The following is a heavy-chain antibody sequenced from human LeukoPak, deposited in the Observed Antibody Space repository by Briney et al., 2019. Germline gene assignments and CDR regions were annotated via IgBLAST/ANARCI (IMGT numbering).Heavy chain of an antibody. CDR3: ARGTNYFDY. J-gene: IGHJ4*02. Sequence: GGSLRLSCAASGFTFSGHWMHWVRQAPGKGLEWVSRLNDDGSSTRYADSVKGRFTISRDNAKNTLFLQMNSLRAEDTAVYYCARGTNYFDYWGQGTLVTVSS. CDR1: GFTFSGHW. CDR2: LNDDGSST. V-gene: IGHV3-74*01.